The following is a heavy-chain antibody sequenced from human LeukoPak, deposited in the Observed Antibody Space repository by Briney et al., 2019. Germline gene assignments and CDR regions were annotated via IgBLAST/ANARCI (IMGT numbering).Heavy chain of an antibody. CDR3: ARTLTTATWDY. Sequence: ASVKVSCKASGYTFTDYYFNWVRQAPGQGLEWMGWINPNSGGTHYAQNFQDWVTMTRDTSINTAYMEVSRLRSDDTAVYYCARTLTTATWDYWGQGTLVTVSS. CDR2: INPNSGGT. V-gene: IGHV1-2*04. CDR1: GYTFTDYY. D-gene: IGHD4-17*01. J-gene: IGHJ4*02.